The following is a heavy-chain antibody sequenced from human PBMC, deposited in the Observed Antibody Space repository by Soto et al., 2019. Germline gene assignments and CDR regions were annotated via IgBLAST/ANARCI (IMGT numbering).Heavy chain of an antibody. V-gene: IGHV4-59*01. CDR3: ARGYAANLDY. Sequence: PSETLSLTCTVSGGSISSYYWSWIRQPPGKGLEWIGYIYYSGSTNYNPSLKSRVTISVDTSKNQFSLKLSSVTAADKAVYYCARGYAANLDYWGQVTLVTVSS. CDR1: GGSISSYY. CDR2: IYYSGST. J-gene: IGHJ4*02. D-gene: IGHD5-12*01.